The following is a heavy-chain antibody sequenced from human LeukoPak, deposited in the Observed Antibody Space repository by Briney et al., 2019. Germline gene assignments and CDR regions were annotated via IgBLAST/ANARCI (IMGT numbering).Heavy chain of an antibody. CDR3: VRQRLWSDL. D-gene: IGHD3-10*01. J-gene: IGHJ5*02. V-gene: IGHV4-38-2*02. CDR2: IYYDGTT. CDR1: GYSISSGYY. Sequence: SETLSLTCTVSGYSISSGYYWGWIRQPPGKGLEWIGNIYYDGTTYYNPSLKSRVSISVDTSEKQFALSLSSVTAADTAVYYCVRQRLWSDLWGQGTLVIVSS.